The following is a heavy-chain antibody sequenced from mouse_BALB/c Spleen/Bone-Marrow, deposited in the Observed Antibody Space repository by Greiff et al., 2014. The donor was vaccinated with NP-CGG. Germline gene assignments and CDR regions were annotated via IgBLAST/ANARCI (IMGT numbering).Heavy chain of an antibody. CDR3: ARGSYYYGSSSPWFAY. Sequence: DPVKPGASVKLSCKASGYTFTSYWINWIKQRPGQGLEWIGRIPPGSGTTYYNEMFKGKATLAVDTSSTTTYIQLSSLSSEESAVYFCARGSYYYGSSSPWFAYWGQGTLVTVSA. V-gene: IGHV1S41*01. CDR1: GYTFTSYW. CDR2: IPPGSGTT. D-gene: IGHD1-1*01. J-gene: IGHJ3*01.